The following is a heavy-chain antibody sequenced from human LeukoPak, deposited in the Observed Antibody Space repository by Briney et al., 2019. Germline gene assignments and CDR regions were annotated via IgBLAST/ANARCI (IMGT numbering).Heavy chain of an antibody. J-gene: IGHJ4*02. V-gene: IGHV3-49*03. Sequence: GGSLRLSCTASGFTFGDYAMSWFRQAPGKGREWGGFIRSKAYDESTQYAASVKGRFSISRDDSKSIAYLHMNSLKTEDSAVYYCTRDSRIAAVYYFEYWGQGTLVTVSS. D-gene: IGHD6-13*01. CDR2: IRSKAYDEST. CDR1: GFTFGDYA. CDR3: TRDSRIAAVYYFEY.